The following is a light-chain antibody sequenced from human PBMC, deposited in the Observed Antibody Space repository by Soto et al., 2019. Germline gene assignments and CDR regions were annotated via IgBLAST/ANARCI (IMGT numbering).Light chain of an antibody. V-gene: IGKV1-12*01. CDR2: EAS. CDR1: QDISSW. Sequence: DIPMTQSPSSVSASVGDRVTITCRASQDISSWLAWYQQKPGKAPVLLIYEASRLQSGVPSRFSGRGSGTDFTLTINSLQPEDFGTYYCQQDITFPFTFGPGTKVDV. CDR3: QQDITFPFT. J-gene: IGKJ3*01.